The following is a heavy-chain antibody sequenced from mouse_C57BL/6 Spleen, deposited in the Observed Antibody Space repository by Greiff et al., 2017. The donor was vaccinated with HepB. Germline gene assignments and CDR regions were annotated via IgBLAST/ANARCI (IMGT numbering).Heavy chain of an antibody. CDR1: GYTFTDYY. CDR3: ARSFAY. Sequence: EVQLQQSGPELVKPGASVKISCKASGYTFTDYYMNWVKQSHGKSLEWIGDINPNNGGTSYNQKFKGKATLTVDKSSSTAYMELRSLTSEYSAVYYCARSFAYWGQGTLVTVSA. J-gene: IGHJ3*01. CDR2: INPNNGGT. V-gene: IGHV1-26*01.